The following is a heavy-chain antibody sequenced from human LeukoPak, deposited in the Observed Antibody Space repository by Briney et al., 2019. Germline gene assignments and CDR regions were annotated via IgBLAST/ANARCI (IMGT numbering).Heavy chain of an antibody. Sequence: GASVKVSCKASGYTFTSYGISWVRQAPGQGLEWMGWTSAYNGNTNYVQKLQGRVTMTTDTSTSTAYMELRSLRSDDTAVYYCARRMITFGGVIVEDYWGQGTLVTVSS. J-gene: IGHJ4*02. D-gene: IGHD3-16*02. V-gene: IGHV1-18*01. CDR3: ARRMITFGGVIVEDY. CDR2: TSAYNGNT. CDR1: GYTFTSYG.